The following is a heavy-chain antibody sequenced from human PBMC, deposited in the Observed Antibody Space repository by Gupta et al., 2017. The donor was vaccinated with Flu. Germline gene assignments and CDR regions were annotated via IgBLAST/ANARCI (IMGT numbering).Heavy chain of an antibody. Sequence: RQPPGKGLEWIGFIYYSESPTYNPSLKSRVTMSVDTSKNLLFLSLNSVTAADTAVYFCARVVHYSRHSSYFNSWGQGTLVTVSS. CDR2: IYYSESP. CDR3: ARVVHYSRHSSYFNS. J-gene: IGHJ4*02. V-gene: IGHV4-59*01. D-gene: IGHD4-4*01.